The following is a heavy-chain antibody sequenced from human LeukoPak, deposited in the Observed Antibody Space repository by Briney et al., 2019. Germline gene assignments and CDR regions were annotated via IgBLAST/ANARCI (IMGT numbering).Heavy chain of an antibody. Sequence: GGPLRLSCAPCGFPFSSYGMHELPQAPGKALEGVAFIRYDGSNKYYADSVKGRFTISIDNCKNTRYLQMNSLRAEDTAVYYCAKDGWIAAAGTDPCFDYWGQGTLVTVSS. CDR1: GFPFSSYG. D-gene: IGHD6-13*01. CDR2: IRYDGSNK. J-gene: IGHJ4*02. CDR3: AKDGWIAAAGTDPCFDY. V-gene: IGHV3-30*02.